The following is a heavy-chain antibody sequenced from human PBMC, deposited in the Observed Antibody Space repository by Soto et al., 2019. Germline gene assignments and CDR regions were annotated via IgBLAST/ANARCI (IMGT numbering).Heavy chain of an antibody. J-gene: IGHJ4*01. V-gene: IGHV3-21*01. CDR2: IGGSSDSI. CDR3: ARELYGDYAIDY. Sequence: GGSLRLSCAASGFTFSSYSMNWVRQAPGKGLEWVSSIGGSSDSISYAVFCLKKKTISRDNAQMSLYLQMGSLRAEDPAVYYLARELYGDYAIDYGGQGTLVIVYS. CDR1: GFTFSSYS. D-gene: IGHD4-17*01.